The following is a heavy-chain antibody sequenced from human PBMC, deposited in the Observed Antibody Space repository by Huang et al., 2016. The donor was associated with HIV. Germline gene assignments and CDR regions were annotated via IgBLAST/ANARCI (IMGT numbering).Heavy chain of an antibody. CDR3: ARHGRVAGHYYNNMDV. Sequence: LQLQESGPGLVKSSETLSLICTVSGGSISSSSYYWGWSRQPPGKGPEWVGIIYYSGNTYYNPPLKSRVTISVDTSKNQFSLKVNSVTAADTAVYYCARHGRVAGHYYNNMDVWGRGTTVTVSS. J-gene: IGHJ6*02. CDR2: IYYSGNT. CDR1: GGSISSSSYY. D-gene: IGHD6-19*01. V-gene: IGHV4-39*01.